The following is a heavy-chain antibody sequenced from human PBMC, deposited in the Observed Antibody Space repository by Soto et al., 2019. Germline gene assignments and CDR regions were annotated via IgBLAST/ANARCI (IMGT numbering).Heavy chain of an antibody. CDR3: AARGGRDPYMAV. CDR2: IVVGSGNT. Sequence: ASVKVSCKASGVTFTNSARQWVRQARGQRLEWIGWIVVGSGNTNYAQKFQERVTISRDMSTSIAYMELNSLRSDDTAVYSCAARGGRDPYMAVWGKGTTVPVSS. V-gene: IGHV1-58*01. CDR1: GVTFTNSA. D-gene: IGHD2-15*01. J-gene: IGHJ6*03.